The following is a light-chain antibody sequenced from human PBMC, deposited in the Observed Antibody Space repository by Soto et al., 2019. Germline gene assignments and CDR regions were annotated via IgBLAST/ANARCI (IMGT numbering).Light chain of an antibody. Sequence: DIVMTQTPLSLPVTPGERASISCRSSQSLLDSDDGDSYLDWYLQKPGQSPQVLIYSVSYRASGVPDRFSGSGSGTAFTLKISRVEAEDVGVYYCMQRIEFPFTFGQGTKLEIK. V-gene: IGKV2-40*01. J-gene: IGKJ2*01. CDR3: MQRIEFPFT. CDR2: SVS. CDR1: QSLLDSDDGDSY.